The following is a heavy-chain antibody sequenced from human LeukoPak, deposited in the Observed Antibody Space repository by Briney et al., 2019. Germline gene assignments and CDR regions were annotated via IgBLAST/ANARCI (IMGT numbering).Heavy chain of an antibody. Sequence: PGGSLRLSCAASGFTYSGHWMSWVRQAPGKGLEWVANINQGGSDKYYADSVKGRFTISRDNANNLLYLQMNSLRGDDTAVYYCTRDRSRAEDDWGQGTLVTVSS. CDR1: GFTYSGHW. CDR2: INQGGSDK. V-gene: IGHV3-7*01. D-gene: IGHD1-14*01. CDR3: TRDRSRAEDD. J-gene: IGHJ4*02.